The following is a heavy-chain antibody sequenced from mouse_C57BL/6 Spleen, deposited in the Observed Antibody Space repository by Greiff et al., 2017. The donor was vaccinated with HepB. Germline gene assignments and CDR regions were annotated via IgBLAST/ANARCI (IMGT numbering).Heavy chain of an antibody. V-gene: IGHV1-64*01. CDR3: ARSGFHYYGISRYYCDY. J-gene: IGHJ2*01. D-gene: IGHD1-1*01. Sequence: QVQLQQPGAELVKPGDSVKLSCKASGYTFTSYWMHWVKQRPGQGLEWIGMIHPNSGSTNYNEKFKSKATLTVDKSSSTAYMQLSSLTSEDSAVYYCARSGFHYYGISRYYCDYWGQGTTLSVSS. CDR1: GYTFTSYW. CDR2: IHPNSGST.